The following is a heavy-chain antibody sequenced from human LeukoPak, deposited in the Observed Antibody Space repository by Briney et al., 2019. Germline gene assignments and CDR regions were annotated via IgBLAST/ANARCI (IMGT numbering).Heavy chain of an antibody. CDR1: GFTFSSYA. V-gene: IGHV3-23*01. Sequence: GGSLRLSCAASGFTFSSYAMSWVRQAPGKGLEWVSVISGSGGSTYYADSVKGRFTISRDNSKNTLYLQMNSLRAEDTAVYYCAKDTSDWSGYYLDYWGQGTLVTVSS. D-gene: IGHD3-3*01. J-gene: IGHJ4*02. CDR2: ISGSGGST. CDR3: AKDTSDWSGYYLDY.